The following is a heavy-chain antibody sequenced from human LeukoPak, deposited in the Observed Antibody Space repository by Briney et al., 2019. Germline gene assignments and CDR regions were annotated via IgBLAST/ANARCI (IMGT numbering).Heavy chain of an antibody. D-gene: IGHD3-22*01. CDR3: ASTYYYDNSGSLDY. V-gene: IGHV4-4*07. CDR1: GGSISSYY. J-gene: IGHJ4*02. Sequence: SETLSLTSTVSGGSISSYYWSWIRQPAGKGLEWIGRIYSSGSTNYNPSLRSRVTMSVDTSKNQFSLKLSSVTAADTAVYYCASTYYYDNSGSLDYWGQGTLVTVSS. CDR2: IYSSGST.